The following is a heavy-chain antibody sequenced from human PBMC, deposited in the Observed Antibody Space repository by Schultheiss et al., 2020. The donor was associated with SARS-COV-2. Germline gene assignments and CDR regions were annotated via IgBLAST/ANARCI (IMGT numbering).Heavy chain of an antibody. CDR2: IYYSGST. D-gene: IGHD2-2*02. V-gene: IGHV4-4*02. CDR1: GGSISSSNW. Sequence: SETLSLTCAVSGGSISSSNWWSWVRQPPGKGLEWIGSIYYSGSTNYNPSLKSRVTISVDTSKNQFSLKLSSVTAADTAVYYCARGLGYCSSTSCYNWFDPWGQGTLVTVSS. J-gene: IGHJ5*02. CDR3: ARGLGYCSSTSCYNWFDP.